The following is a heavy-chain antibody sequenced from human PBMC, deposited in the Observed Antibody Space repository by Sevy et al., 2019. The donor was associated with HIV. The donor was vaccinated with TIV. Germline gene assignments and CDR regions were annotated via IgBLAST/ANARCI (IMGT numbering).Heavy chain of an antibody. Sequence: GGSLRLSCEASGFTVSGNYMAWVRLAPGKGLEWVSLIDSGGSTNYADSVKGRSTISRDNAKNTLYLQMNPLRAEDTAVYFCARDRYYDASGYYYYYYGMDVWGQGTTVTVSS. CDR1: GFTVSGNY. CDR3: ARDRYYDASGYYYYYYGMDV. CDR2: IDSGGST. D-gene: IGHD3-22*01. V-gene: IGHV3-66*01. J-gene: IGHJ6*02.